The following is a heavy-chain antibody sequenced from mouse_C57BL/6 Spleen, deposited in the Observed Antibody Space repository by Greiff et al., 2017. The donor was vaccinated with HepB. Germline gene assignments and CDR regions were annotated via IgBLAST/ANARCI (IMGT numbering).Heavy chain of an antibody. J-gene: IGHJ3*01. CDR2: IDPSDSYT. CDR1: GYTFTSYW. Sequence: VQLQQPGAELVMPGASVKLSCKASGYTFTSYWMHWVKQRPGQGLEWIGEIDPSDSYTNYNQKCKGKSTLTVDKSSSTAYMQLSSLTSEDSAVYYCARGYYDYDGAWFAYWGQGTLVTVSA. D-gene: IGHD2-4*01. CDR3: ARGYYDYDGAWFAY. V-gene: IGHV1-69*01.